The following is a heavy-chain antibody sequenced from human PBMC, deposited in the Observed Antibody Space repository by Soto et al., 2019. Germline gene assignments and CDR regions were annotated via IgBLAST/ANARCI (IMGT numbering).Heavy chain of an antibody. D-gene: IGHD2-2*01. J-gene: IGHJ6*01. CDR1: GGSISGYY. V-gene: IGHV4-59*01. Sequence: PSETLSLTCTVSGGSISGYYWSWLRHPPGKGLEWIGYIYNIGSTNYNPSLKSRVTISVDTSKNQFSLQLSSVTAADTAVYYCARDPLIILPPAASLDPDYYFYGMDVWGQGTAVTVSS. CDR3: ARDPLIILPPAASLDPDYYFYGMDV. CDR2: IYNIGST.